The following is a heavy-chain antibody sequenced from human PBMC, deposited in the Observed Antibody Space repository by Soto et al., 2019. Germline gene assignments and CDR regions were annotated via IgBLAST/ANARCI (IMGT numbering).Heavy chain of an antibody. CDR2: ISNSGRST. V-gene: IGHV3-23*01. CDR1: GLTFSSYA. J-gene: IGHJ4*02. D-gene: IGHD3-3*01. Sequence: GGSLRLSCAASGLTFSSYAMSWVRQAPGKGLEWVSHISNSGRSTKYADSVKGRFTISRDNSKNTLYLQMNSLRAEDTAIYYCAKDALAYYDFWSWGQGTLVTVSS. CDR3: AKDALAYYDFWS.